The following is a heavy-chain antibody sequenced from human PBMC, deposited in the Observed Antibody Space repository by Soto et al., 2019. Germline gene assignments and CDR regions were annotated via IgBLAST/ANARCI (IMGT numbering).Heavy chain of an antibody. V-gene: IGHV4-34*01. Sequence: PSETLSLSCSVYGVSSRSYDLSWLRQSPGEGLEWIGEFSYSGSLNYNPSLKRRVAVSLDTSTDHFSLTMTSVTAADTGVYFCAGGPRYWSFALWGRGTLVTVSS. CDR3: AGGPRYWSFAL. CDR1: GVSSRSYD. D-gene: IGHD1-20*01. J-gene: IGHJ2*01. CDR2: FSYSGSL.